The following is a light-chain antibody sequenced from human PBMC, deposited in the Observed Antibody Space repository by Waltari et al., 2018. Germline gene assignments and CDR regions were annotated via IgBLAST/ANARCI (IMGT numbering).Light chain of an antibody. V-gene: IGKV3-20*01. CDR3: QHYVRLPVT. CDR2: GAS. J-gene: IGKJ1*01. CDR1: QSVSRAF. Sequence: EIVLTQSPGTLSLSPGERVTLSCRANQSVSRAFAWYQQKPGQAPRLLLYGASTRATGIPDRFSGSGSGTDFSLTISRLEPEDFAVYYCQHYVRLPVTFGQGTKVEIK.